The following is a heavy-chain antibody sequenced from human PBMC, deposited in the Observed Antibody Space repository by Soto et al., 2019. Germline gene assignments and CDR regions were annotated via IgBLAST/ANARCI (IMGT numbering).Heavy chain of an antibody. Sequence: SETLSLTCTVSGGSIISYYWSWIRQPPGKGLEWIGYIYYSGSTNYNPSLKSRVTISVDTSKNQFSLKLSSVTAADTAVYYCARGEYYYDSSGYRRYYFDYWGQGTLVTVSS. V-gene: IGHV4-59*01. D-gene: IGHD3-22*01. CDR3: ARGEYYYDSSGYRRYYFDY. J-gene: IGHJ4*02. CDR1: GGSIISYY. CDR2: IYYSGST.